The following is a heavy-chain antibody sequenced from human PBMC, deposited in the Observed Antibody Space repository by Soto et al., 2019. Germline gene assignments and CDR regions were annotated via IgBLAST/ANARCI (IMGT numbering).Heavy chain of an antibody. CDR1: GFTFSSYG. J-gene: IGHJ6*02. V-gene: IGHV3-30*18. D-gene: IGHD1-7*01. Sequence: QVQLVESGGGVVQPGRSLRLSCAASGFTFSSYGMHWVRQAPGKGLEWVAVISYDGSNKYYADSVKGRFTISRDNSKNTLYLQMNSLRAEDTAVYYCAKLGEYNWNYDHIYYYGMDVWGQGTTVTVSS. CDR3: AKLGEYNWNYDHIYYYGMDV. CDR2: ISYDGSNK.